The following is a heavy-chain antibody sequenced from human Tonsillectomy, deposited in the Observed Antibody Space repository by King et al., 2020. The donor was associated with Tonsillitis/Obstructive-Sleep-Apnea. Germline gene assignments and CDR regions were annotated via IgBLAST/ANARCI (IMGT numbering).Heavy chain of an antibody. J-gene: IGHJ4*02. V-gene: IGHV4-59*01. CDR1: GCSISSYY. D-gene: IGHD4-17*01. CDR3: ARGDDYGDLHFDY. Sequence: QLQESGPGLVKPSETLSLTCTVSGCSISSYYWSWIRQPPRKGLEWIGLIYYSGSTHYNPSLKSRVTISVDTSKNQFSLKLSSVTAADTAVYYCARGDDYGDLHFDYWGQGTLVTVSS. CDR2: IYYSGST.